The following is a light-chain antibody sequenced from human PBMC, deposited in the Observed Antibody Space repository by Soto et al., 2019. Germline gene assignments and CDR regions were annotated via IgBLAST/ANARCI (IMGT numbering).Light chain of an antibody. CDR2: AAS. J-gene: IGKJ1*01. Sequence: AIRMTQSPSSLSASTGDRVTITCRASQGISSYLAWYQQKPGKAPKLLIYAASTLQSGVPSRFSGSGSGTDFTLTISSLQSEDFAVYYCQQYNNWLWTFGQGTKVDIK. CDR1: QGISSY. V-gene: IGKV1-8*01. CDR3: QQYNNWLWT.